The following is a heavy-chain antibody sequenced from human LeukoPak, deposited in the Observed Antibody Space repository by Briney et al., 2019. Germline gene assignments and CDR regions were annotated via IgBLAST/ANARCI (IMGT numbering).Heavy chain of an antibody. V-gene: IGHV3-23*01. CDR1: GFTLSSYA. CDR3: AKGPYYDILTGETWFDP. J-gene: IGHJ5*02. Sequence: GGSLRLFCAASGFTLSSYAMSWVRQAPGKGLEWVSAISGSGGSTYYADSVKGRFTISRDNSKNTLYLQMNSLRAEDTTVYYCAKGPYYDILTGETWFDPWGQGTLVIVSS. D-gene: IGHD3-9*01. CDR2: ISGSGGST.